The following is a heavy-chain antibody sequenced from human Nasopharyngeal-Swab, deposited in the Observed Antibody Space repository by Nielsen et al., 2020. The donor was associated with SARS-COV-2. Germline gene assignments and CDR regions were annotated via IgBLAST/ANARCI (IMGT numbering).Heavy chain of an antibody. Sequence: GESLKISCAASGFTFSNAWMTWIRQVPGKGLEWVSFISRGGESIYYADSVKGRFTISRDNAKNSVYLQMNSLRAEDSAVYYCARGDDTTDYYEPFDSWGQGTLVTVSS. V-gene: IGHV3-11*04. CDR3: ARGDDTTDYYEPFDS. CDR2: ISRGGESI. J-gene: IGHJ4*02. D-gene: IGHD3-22*01. CDR1: GFTFSNAW.